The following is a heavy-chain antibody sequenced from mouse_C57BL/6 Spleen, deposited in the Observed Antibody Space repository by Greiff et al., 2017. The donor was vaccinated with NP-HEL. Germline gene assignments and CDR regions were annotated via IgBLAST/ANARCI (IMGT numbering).Heavy chain of an antibody. V-gene: IGHV1-26*01. J-gene: IGHJ3*01. D-gene: IGHD2-4*01. CDR2: INPNNGGT. CDR1: GYTFTDYY. Sequence: EVQLQQSGPELVKPGASVKISCKASGYTFTDYYMNWVKQSHGKSLEWIGDINPNNGGTSYNQKFKGKATLTVDKSSSTAYMELRSLTSEDSAVYYCARSAYDYPFAYWGQGTLVTVSA. CDR3: ARSAYDYPFAY.